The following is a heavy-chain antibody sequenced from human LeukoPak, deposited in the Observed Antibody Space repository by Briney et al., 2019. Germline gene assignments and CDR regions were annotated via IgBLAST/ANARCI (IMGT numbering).Heavy chain of an antibody. CDR3: ARDGRMGDSDEFDY. V-gene: IGHV3-30-3*01. Sequence: GRSLRLSCAASGFTFSSYAMHWVRQAPGKGLEWVAVISYDGSNKYYADSVKGRFTISGDNSKNTLYLQMNSLRAGDTAVYYCARDGRMGDSDEFDYWGQGTLVTVSS. D-gene: IGHD3-22*01. CDR2: ISYDGSNK. J-gene: IGHJ4*02. CDR1: GFTFSSYA.